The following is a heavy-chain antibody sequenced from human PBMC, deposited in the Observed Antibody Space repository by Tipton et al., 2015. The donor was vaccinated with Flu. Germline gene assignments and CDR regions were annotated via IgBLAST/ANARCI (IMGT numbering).Heavy chain of an antibody. V-gene: IGHV4-4*07. CDR3: ARDYLLGDLSFVDN. CDR2: IYTSGST. CDR1: GDSISSYY. Sequence: TLSLTCTVSGDSISSYYWSWIRQPAGKGLEWIGRIYTSGSTNYNASLKSRITMSVDTSKNQFSLKLRSVTVADTAVYYCARDYLLGDLSFVDNWGQGTLVTVSS. D-gene: IGHD3-16*02. J-gene: IGHJ4*02.